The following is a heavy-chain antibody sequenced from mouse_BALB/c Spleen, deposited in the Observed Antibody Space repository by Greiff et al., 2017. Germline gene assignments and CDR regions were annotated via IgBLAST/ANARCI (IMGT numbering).Heavy chain of an antibody. CDR1: GFTFSSFG. D-gene: IGHD2-4*01. CDR3: ARWGFYDYDGGYYFDY. V-gene: IGHV5-17*02. CDR2: ISSGSSTI. J-gene: IGHJ2*01. Sequence: EVKLMESGGGLVQPGGSRKLSCAASGFTFSSFGMHWVRQAPEKGLEWVAYISSGSSTIYYADTVKGRFTISRDNPKNTLFLQMTSLRSEDTAMYYCARWGFYDYDGGYYFDYWGQGTTLTVSS.